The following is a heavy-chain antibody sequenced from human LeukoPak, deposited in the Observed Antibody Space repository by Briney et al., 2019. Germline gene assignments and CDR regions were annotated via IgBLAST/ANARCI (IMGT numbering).Heavy chain of an antibody. Sequence: GGSLRLSCAASGFTFSSYAMSWVRQAPGKGLEWVSAISGSGGSTYYADSVKGRFTISRDNSKNTLYLQMNSLRAEDTAVYSCAGPYYYDSSGYYLLGYYGMDVWGQGTTVTVSS. J-gene: IGHJ6*02. CDR2: ISGSGGST. D-gene: IGHD3-22*01. V-gene: IGHV3-23*01. CDR3: AGPYYYDSSGYYLLGYYGMDV. CDR1: GFTFSSYA.